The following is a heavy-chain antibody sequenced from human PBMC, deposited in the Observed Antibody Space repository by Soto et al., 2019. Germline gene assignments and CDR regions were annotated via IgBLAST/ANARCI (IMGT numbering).Heavy chain of an antibody. Sequence: QITLKESGPPLVKPTQTLTLTCTFSGFSLSTSGVGVGWIRQPPGKALEWLALIYWDDDKRYSPSLKSRLTITNDTSKNQVVLTMTNMDPVDTATYYCAHSPTSDYYDSSGRIGYAFDIWGQGTMVTVSS. CDR3: AHSPTSDYYDSSGRIGYAFDI. J-gene: IGHJ3*02. CDR1: GFSLSTSGVG. D-gene: IGHD3-22*01. V-gene: IGHV2-5*02. CDR2: IYWDDDK.